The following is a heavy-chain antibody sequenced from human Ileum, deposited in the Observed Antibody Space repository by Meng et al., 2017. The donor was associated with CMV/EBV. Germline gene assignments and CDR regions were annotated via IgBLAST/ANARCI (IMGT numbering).Heavy chain of an antibody. V-gene: IGHV3-74*01. D-gene: IGHD3-22*01. CDR3: TRGPFEDSISTSYY. CDR2: ISKDGTNA. CDR1: GFTFSNYW. J-gene: IGHJ4*02. Sequence: GGSLRLSCAASGFTFSNYWMHWVRQVPGKGPVWVSRISKDGTNANYADSVKGRFTISRDNAKSTLYLQMNNLGAEDTAVYYCTRGPFEDSISTSYYWGQGTLVTVSS.